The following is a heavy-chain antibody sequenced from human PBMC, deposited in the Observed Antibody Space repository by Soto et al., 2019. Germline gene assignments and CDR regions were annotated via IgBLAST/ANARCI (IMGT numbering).Heavy chain of an antibody. D-gene: IGHD1-1*01. V-gene: IGHV3-74*01. Sequence: PGGSLRLSCAASGFTFSSYWMHWVRQAPGKGLVWVSRISSDGGTTTYADNVKGRFTISRNNAKDTLFLQMNSLRAEDTAVYYCARVSNWNNWFDPWGQGT. CDR1: GFTFSSYW. J-gene: IGHJ5*02. CDR3: ARVSNWNNWFDP. CDR2: ISSDGGTT.